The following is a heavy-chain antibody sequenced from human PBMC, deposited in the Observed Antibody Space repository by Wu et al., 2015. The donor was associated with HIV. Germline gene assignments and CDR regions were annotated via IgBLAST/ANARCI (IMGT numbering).Heavy chain of an antibody. CDR3: ARDWQFHVIFDDYYIDA. D-gene: IGHD3-9*01. V-gene: IGHV1-2*02. Sequence: QVQLVQSGSEVKKSGASVSVSCKASGYSLTDYYLHWVRQAPGQGLQWMGWINPESGDTNYARAFRGRITMTRDTSINTAYMMLTGLRSNDTAVYFCARDWQFHVIFDDYYIDAWGKGTTVIVSS. CDR1: GYSLTDYY. CDR2: INPESGDT. J-gene: IGHJ6*03.